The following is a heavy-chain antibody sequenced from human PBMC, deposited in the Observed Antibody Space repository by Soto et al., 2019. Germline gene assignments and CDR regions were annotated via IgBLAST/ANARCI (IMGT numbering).Heavy chain of an antibody. D-gene: IGHD6-19*01. CDR1: GGSVSSGSYY. Sequence: PSETLSLTCTVSGGSVSSGSYYWSWIRQPPGKGLEWIGYIYYSGSTNYNPSLKSRVTISVDTSKNQFSLKLSSVTAADTAVYYCARGWPRYYFDYWGQGTRVTVS. J-gene: IGHJ4*02. V-gene: IGHV4-61*01. CDR2: IYYSGST. CDR3: ARGWPRYYFDY.